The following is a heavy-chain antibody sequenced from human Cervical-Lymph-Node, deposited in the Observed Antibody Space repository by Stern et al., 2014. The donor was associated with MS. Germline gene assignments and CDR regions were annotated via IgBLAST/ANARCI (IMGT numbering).Heavy chain of an antibody. V-gene: IGHV5-51*01. CDR2: IYPDDSDT. J-gene: IGHJ4*02. CDR1: GYSFNDYW. Sequence: EVQLVQSGAEVKRPGESLKISCKGSGYSFNDYWIAWVRQMPGKGLEWMGIIYPDDSDTRYLPSFQGQVAISVDKSISTAYVQWSTLKASDSAMYYCASFVSGGPIYYWGQGTLVTVSS. CDR3: ASFVSGGPIYY. D-gene: IGHD3-10*01.